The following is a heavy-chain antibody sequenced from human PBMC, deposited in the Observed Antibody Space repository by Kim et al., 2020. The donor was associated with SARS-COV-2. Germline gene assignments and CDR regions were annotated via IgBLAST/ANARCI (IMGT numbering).Heavy chain of an antibody. CDR3: AAKDIVAVGSHFDY. Sequence: SGPTLVNPTQTLTLTCTFSGFSLTTRGVAVGWIRQPPGKALEWLTIIYWDDGKHYSPSLKTRLTITKDTSKNQVVLTMTHMDPVDTATYYCAAKDIVAVGSHFDYWGQGALVTVSS. CDR2: IYWDDGK. J-gene: IGHJ4*02. CDR1: GFSLTTRGVA. D-gene: IGHD6-13*01. V-gene: IGHV2-5*02.